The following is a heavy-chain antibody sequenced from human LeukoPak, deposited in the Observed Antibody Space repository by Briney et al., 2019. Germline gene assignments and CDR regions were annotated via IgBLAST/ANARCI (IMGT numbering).Heavy chain of an antibody. J-gene: IGHJ3*02. D-gene: IGHD3-22*01. Sequence: GRSLRLSCAASGFTFSSYGMHWVRQAPGKGLEWVAVIWYDGSNKYYADSVKGRFTISRDNSKNSLYLQMNSLRAEDTAVYYCARDSPAITMIVVRGAFDIWGQGTMVTVSS. CDR1: GFTFSSYG. V-gene: IGHV3-33*01. CDR3: ARDSPAITMIVVRGAFDI. CDR2: IWYDGSNK.